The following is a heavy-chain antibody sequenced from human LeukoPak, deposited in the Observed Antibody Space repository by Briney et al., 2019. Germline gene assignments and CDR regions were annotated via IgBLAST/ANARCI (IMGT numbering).Heavy chain of an antibody. V-gene: IGHV3-23*01. CDR3: VKDDNSGWFPPLDF. CDR1: GFTFYSYG. Sequence: GGSLRLSCAASGFTFYSYGMNWVRQAPGKGLEWVSGINRSGDSTSYADSVKGRFTISRDNSKNTLYLQLNSLRAEDTAVYYCVKDDNSGWFPPLDFWGQGTLVTVSS. J-gene: IGHJ4*02. CDR2: INRSGDST. D-gene: IGHD6-19*01.